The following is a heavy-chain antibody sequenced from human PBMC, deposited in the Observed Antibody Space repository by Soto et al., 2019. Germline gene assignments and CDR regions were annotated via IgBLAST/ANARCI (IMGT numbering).Heavy chain of an antibody. CDR3: ARDRGYDILTGSLAKISAFDI. D-gene: IGHD3-9*01. CDR1: GYTFTSYG. V-gene: IGHV1-18*01. CDR2: INAGNGNT. J-gene: IGHJ3*02. Sequence: ASVKVSCKASGYTFTSYGISWVRQAPGQGLEWMGWINAGNGNTKYSQKFQGRVTITADESTSTAYMELSSLRSEDTAVYYCARDRGYDILTGSLAKISAFDIWGQGTMVTVSS.